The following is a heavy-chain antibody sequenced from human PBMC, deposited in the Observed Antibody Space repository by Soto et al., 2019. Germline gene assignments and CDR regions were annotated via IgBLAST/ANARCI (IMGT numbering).Heavy chain of an antibody. Sequence: GSSVKVSFKASGGTFSSYAISWLRHARVQGLEWMGGIIPIFGTANYAQKFQGRVTITADKSTSTAYMELSSLRSEDTAVYYCARDYDSSGFSWDEPPPWGQGTLVTVSS. CDR1: GGTFSSYA. J-gene: IGHJ5*02. CDR2: IIPIFGTA. CDR3: ARDYDSSGFSWDEPPP. V-gene: IGHV1-69*06. D-gene: IGHD3-22*01.